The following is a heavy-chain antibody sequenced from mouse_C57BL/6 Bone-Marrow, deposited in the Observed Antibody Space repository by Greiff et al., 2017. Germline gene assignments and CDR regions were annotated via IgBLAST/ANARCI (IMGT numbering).Heavy chain of an antibody. Sequence: QVQLQQPGAELVKPGASVKLSCKASGYTFTSYWMHWVKQRPGRGLEWIGRIDPKSGGTKYNEKFKSKATLTVDKPSSTAYMQLSSLTSEDSAVYYCASGGHWDEDYYAMDYWGQGTSVTVSS. J-gene: IGHJ4*01. CDR1: GYTFTSYW. CDR3: ASGGHWDEDYYAMDY. D-gene: IGHD4-1*01. V-gene: IGHV1-72*01. CDR2: IDPKSGGT.